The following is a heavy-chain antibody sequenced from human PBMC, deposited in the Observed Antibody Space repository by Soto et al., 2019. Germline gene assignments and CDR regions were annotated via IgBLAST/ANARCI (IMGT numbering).Heavy chain of an antibody. V-gene: IGHV1-18*01. CDR1: NYLFGAFG. J-gene: IGHJ3*01. CDR2: ITPYNGNT. CDR3: ARISARRNDFDV. Sequence: QVPLVQSGAEVKNPGASVKVSCQASNYLFGAFGISWVRQAPGQGLEWMGWITPYNGNTHYAEKFQDRVTMTADKSTTTAYMEVRRPTSDDTAVYFCARISARRNDFDVWGQGTVVTVSS.